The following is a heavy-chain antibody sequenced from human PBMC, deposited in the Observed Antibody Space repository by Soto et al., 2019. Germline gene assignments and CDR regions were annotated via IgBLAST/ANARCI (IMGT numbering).Heavy chain of an antibody. CDR2: INPILSMS. CDR1: GDTFTFYS. V-gene: IGHV1-69*02. D-gene: IGHD3-10*01. CDR3: ASSYGSGYRAFDY. J-gene: IGHJ4*02. Sequence: QVQLVQSGAEVKKPGSSVRVYCKASGDTFTFYSINWVRQAPGLWLEWMGRINPILSMSNYAQRFQGRVTMTADKSASTAYMELSSLISEDTAMYYCASSYGSGYRAFDYWGQGALVTVSS.